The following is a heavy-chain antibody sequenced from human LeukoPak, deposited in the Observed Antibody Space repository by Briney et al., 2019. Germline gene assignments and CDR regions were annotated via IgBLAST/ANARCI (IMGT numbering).Heavy chain of an antibody. J-gene: IGHJ4*02. CDR1: GFTFSNFA. Sequence: GGSLRLSCAASGFTFSNFAMSWVRQAPGKGLEWVGRIKSKTDGGTTDYAAPVKGRITISRDDSKNALYLQMNSLKTEDTAVYYCATGQQLVPDYWGQGTLVTVSS. CDR3: ATGQQLVPDY. V-gene: IGHV3-15*01. D-gene: IGHD6-6*01. CDR2: IKSKTDGGTT.